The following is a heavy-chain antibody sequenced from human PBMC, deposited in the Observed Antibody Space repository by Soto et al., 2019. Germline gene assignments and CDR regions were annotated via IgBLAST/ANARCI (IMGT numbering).Heavy chain of an antibody. CDR1: GYTFTSYG. V-gene: IGHV1-69*04. D-gene: IGHD3-10*01. Sequence: SVKVSCKASGYTFTSYGISWVRQAPAQGLEWMGRIIPILGIANYALKFQGRVTITADKSTSTAYMELSSLRFEDTAVYYCAAMVRGVVDYWGQGTQVTVSS. J-gene: IGHJ4*02. CDR3: AAMVRGVVDY. CDR2: IIPILGIA.